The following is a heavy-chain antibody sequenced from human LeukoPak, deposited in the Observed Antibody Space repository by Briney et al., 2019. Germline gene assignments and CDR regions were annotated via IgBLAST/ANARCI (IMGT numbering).Heavy chain of an antibody. J-gene: IGHJ4*02. V-gene: IGHV1-24*01. CDR2: FDPEDGET. CDR1: GYTFTSYY. CDR3: ATSFRDGYND. D-gene: IGHD5-24*01. Sequence: ASVKVSCKASGYTFTSYYMHWVRQAPGQGLEWMGGFDPEDGETIYAQKFQGRVTMTEDTSTDTAYMELSSLRSEDTAVYYCATSFRDGYNDWGQGTLVTVSS.